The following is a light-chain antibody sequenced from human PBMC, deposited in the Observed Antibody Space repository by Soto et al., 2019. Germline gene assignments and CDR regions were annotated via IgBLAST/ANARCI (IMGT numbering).Light chain of an antibody. CDR1: QSVLHSSNNKNY. V-gene: IGKV4-1*01. CDR2: WAS. CDR3: QQFQTPART. Sequence: DIVMTQSPDSLAVSLGERATINCKSSQSVLHSSNNKNYLTWYQQKQGQPPKLLIYWASTRESGVPDRFSGSGSGTGFTLTISSLQAEDVAVYYCQQFQTPARTFGQGTKVEIK. J-gene: IGKJ1*01.